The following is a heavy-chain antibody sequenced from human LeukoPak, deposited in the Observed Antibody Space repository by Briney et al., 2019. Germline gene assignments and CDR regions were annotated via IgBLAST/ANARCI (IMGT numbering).Heavy chain of an antibody. CDR3: ARNYDILTGYLY. Sequence: ASVKVSCKASGYTFTGYYMHWVRQAPGQGLEWMGWINPNSGGTNYAQKLQGRVTMTTDTSTSTAYMELRSLRSDDTAVYYCARNYDILTGYLYWGQGTLVTVSS. D-gene: IGHD3-9*01. J-gene: IGHJ4*02. CDR2: INPNSGGT. V-gene: IGHV1-2*02. CDR1: GYTFTGYY.